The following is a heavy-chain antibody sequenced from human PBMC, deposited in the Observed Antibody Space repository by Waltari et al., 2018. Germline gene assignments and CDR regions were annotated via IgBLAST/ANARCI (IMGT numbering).Heavy chain of an antibody. CDR3: VREVFGSGWRESYFFDY. D-gene: IGHD6-19*01. CDR1: GFTFNDYV. J-gene: IGHJ4*02. Sequence: EVQLVESGGGMVRPGGSLRLSCAASGFTFNDYVMSWVRQVPGKGVGGVSGINGSGARTSDADSVMGRFTVSRDNAMNSLYLEMSSLRAEDTALYYCVREVFGSGWRESYFFDYWGQGTLVTVSS. V-gene: IGHV3-20*04. CDR2: INGSGART.